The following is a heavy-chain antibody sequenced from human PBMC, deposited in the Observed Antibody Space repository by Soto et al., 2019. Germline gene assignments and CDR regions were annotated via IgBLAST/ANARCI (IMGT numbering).Heavy chain of an antibody. V-gene: IGHV4-4*02. D-gene: IGHD1-7*01. CDR3: ASRDPGTSVDY. CDR1: GGSFTSNNW. Sequence: SETLSLTCAVSGGSFTSNNWWTWVRQPPGQGLEWIGEIYRTGSTNYNPSLKSRVTISLDKSENQFSLKVTSLTAADTAVYYCASRDPGTSVDYWGQRTLVTVSS. CDR2: IYRTGST. J-gene: IGHJ4*02.